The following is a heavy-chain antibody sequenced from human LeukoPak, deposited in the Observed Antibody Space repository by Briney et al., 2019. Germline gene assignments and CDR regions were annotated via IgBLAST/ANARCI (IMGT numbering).Heavy chain of an antibody. J-gene: IGHJ4*02. CDR3: ARGGYYYDSSGYHYY. V-gene: IGHV4-34*01. D-gene: IGHD3-22*01. CDR2: INHSGST. CDR1: GGSISSYY. Sequence: SETLSLTCTVSGGSISSYYWSWIRQPPGKGLEWIEEINHSGSTNYNPSLKSRVTTSVDTSKNQFSLKLSSVTAADTAVYYCARGGYYYDSSGYHYYWGQGTLVTVSS.